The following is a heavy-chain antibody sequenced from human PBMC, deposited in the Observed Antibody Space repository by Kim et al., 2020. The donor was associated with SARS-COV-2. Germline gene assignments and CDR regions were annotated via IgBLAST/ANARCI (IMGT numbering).Heavy chain of an antibody. D-gene: IGHD2-21*01. CDR1: GFTFTSSA. Sequence: SVKVSCKASGFTFTSSAVQWVRQARGQRLEWMGWIVVDSGNTNYAQKFQERVTITRDMSTSTAYMELSSLRSEDTAVYYCAAEPFGLVSYCYYGLDVWGQGPTVPVS. V-gene: IGHV1-58*01. CDR3: AAEPFGLVSYCYYGLDV. J-gene: IGHJ6*02. CDR2: IVVDSGNT.